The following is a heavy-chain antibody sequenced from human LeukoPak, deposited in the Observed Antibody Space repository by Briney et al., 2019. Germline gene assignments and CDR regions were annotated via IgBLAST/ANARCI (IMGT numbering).Heavy chain of an antibody. CDR2: ISYSGST. CDR1: GGSISSYNLY. J-gene: IGHJ3*02. V-gene: IGHV4-39*07. D-gene: IGHD3-22*01. Sequence: SETLSLTCSVSGGSISSYNLYGGWIRKPPGKGLEWIGTISYSGSTDYNPSLKSRVTISVDKSKNQFSLKLSSVTAADTAVYYCARVGITMIVPDAFDIWGQGTMVTVSS. CDR3: ARVGITMIVPDAFDI.